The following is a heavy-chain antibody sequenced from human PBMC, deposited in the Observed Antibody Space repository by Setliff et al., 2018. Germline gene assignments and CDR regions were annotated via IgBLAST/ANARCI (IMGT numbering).Heavy chain of an antibody. CDR2: IIPILGIA. CDR1: GGTFSSYA. J-gene: IGHJ4*02. CDR3: ARGLHSSGWYWAFDY. D-gene: IGHD6-19*01. V-gene: IGHV1-69*10. Sequence: SVKVSCKASGGTFSSYAISRVRQAPGQGLEWMGGIIPILGIANYAQEFQGRVTITADESTSTAYMELSSLRSEDTAVYYCARGLHSSGWYWAFDYWGQGTLVTVS.